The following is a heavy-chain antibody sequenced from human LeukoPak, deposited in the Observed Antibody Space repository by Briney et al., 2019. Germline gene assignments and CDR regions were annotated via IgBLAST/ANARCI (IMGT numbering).Heavy chain of an antibody. CDR3: TRGGSPPEALGDAFDI. CDR2: INGDGSGT. V-gene: IGHV3-74*01. CDR1: GFTFSSHW. J-gene: IGHJ3*02. Sequence: PGGSLRLSCAASGFTFSSHWMHWVRQAPGKGLVWVSRINGDGSGTLYADSVEGRSTISRDNAKNTVFLQMNSLRAEDTAVYYCTRGGSPPEALGDAFDIWGQGTMVTVSS. D-gene: IGHD1-26*01.